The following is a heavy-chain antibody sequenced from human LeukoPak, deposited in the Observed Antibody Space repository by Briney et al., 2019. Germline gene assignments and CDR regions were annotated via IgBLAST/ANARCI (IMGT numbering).Heavy chain of an antibody. Sequence: PSETLSLTCTVSGGSISSYYWSWIRQPPGKGLEWIGYIYYSGSTNYSPSLKSRVTISVDTSKNQFSLKLSSVTAADTAVYYCARDLSGENWFDPWGQGTLVTVSS. D-gene: IGHD3-3*01. CDR2: IYYSGST. V-gene: IGHV4-59*01. J-gene: IGHJ5*02. CDR1: GGSISSYY. CDR3: ARDLSGENWFDP.